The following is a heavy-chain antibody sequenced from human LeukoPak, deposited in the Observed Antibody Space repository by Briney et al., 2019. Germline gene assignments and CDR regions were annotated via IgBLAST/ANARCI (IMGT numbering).Heavy chain of an antibody. CDR3: ARGMGDYGDYLFDY. D-gene: IGHD4-17*01. J-gene: IGHJ4*02. Sequence: GGALRLSCATSGFTFSSYEMNWVRQAPGKGLEWVSYSSSSGSTIYYAVSVKGRFTISRDNAKNSLYLQLKSLSAEDTAVYYCARGMGDYGDYLFDYWGQGTLVTVSS. V-gene: IGHV3-48*03. CDR1: GFTFSSYE. CDR2: SSSSGSTI.